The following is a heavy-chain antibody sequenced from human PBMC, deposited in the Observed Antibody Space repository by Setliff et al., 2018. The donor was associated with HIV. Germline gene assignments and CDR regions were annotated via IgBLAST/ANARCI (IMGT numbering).Heavy chain of an antibody. J-gene: IGHJ5*02. CDR3: ARERPGDHYESTGYQLADWFDP. Sequence: SVKVSCKASGGSFTGYTFSWVRQAPGQGLEWMGRIIPIVTIAHYAEQFVGRVTITADKSTSTTYMEVSSLRSEDTVVYYCARERPGDHYESTGYQLADWFDPWGQGTLVTVSS. CDR2: IIPIVTIA. V-gene: IGHV1-69*04. CDR1: GGSFTGYT. D-gene: IGHD3-22*01.